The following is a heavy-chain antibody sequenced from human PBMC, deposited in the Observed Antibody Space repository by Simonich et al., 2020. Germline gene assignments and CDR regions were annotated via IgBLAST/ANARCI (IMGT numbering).Heavy chain of an antibody. V-gene: IGHV4-59*08. CDR3: ARHDRWLQFYFDY. CDR1: GGSISSYY. Sequence: QVQLQESGPGLVKPSETLSLTCTVSGGSISSYYWSWIRQPPGKGLEWIGYIYYSGSTNYNPPRKGRVTISVDTSKNQFSLKLSSVTAADTAVYYCARHDRWLQFYFDYWGQGTLVTVSS. CDR2: IYYSGST. D-gene: IGHD5-12*01. J-gene: IGHJ4*02.